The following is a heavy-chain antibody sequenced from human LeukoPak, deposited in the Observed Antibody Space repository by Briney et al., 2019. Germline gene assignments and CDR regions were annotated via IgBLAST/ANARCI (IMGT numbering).Heavy chain of an antibody. V-gene: IGHV1-69*04. Sequence: SVKVSCKASGGTFSSYAISWVRQAPGQGLEWMGRIIPILGIANYAQKFQGRVTITADKSTSTAYMELSSLRSEDTAVYYCARAVGYCSSTSCFFDYWGQGTLVTVSS. CDR1: GGTFSSYA. CDR2: IIPILGIA. J-gene: IGHJ4*02. D-gene: IGHD2-2*01. CDR3: ARAVGYCSSTSCFFDY.